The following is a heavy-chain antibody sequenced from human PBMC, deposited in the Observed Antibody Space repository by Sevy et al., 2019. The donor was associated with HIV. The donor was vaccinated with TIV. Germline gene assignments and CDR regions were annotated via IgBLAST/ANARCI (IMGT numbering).Heavy chain of an antibody. Sequence: GGSLRLSCAASGFTFSSYAMSWVRQAPGKGLEWVSAISGSGGSTYYTDSVKGRFTISRDNSKNTLYLQMNSLRAEDTAVYYCAKAAGGGILRFLEWTQTYYGMDVWGHGTTVTVSS. CDR1: GFTFSSYA. J-gene: IGHJ6*02. CDR3: AKAAGGGILRFLEWTQTYYGMDV. V-gene: IGHV3-23*01. CDR2: ISGSGGST. D-gene: IGHD3-3*01.